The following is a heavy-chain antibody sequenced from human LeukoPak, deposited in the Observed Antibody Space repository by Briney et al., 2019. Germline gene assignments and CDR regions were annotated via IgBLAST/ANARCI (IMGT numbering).Heavy chain of an antibody. J-gene: IGHJ6*03. CDR1: GFTFSDYY. CDR3: ARDGRDFWSGYSSPYMDV. Sequence: GGSLRLSCAASGFTFSDYYMSWIRQAPGKGLEWVSYISGRGKTIYYAGSVKGRFTISRDNAENSLYLQMNSLRGEDTAVYYCARDGRDFWSGYSSPYMDVWGKGTTVTVSS. V-gene: IGHV3-11*04. D-gene: IGHD3-3*01. CDR2: ISGRGKTI.